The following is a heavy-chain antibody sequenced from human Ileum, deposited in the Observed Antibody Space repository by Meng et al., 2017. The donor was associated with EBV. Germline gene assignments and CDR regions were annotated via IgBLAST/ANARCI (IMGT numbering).Heavy chain of an antibody. J-gene: IGHJ4*02. D-gene: IGHD3-22*01. Sequence: QVQLQESGPGLVKPSGXLSPTCALSGGSISSSNWWSWVRQAPGKGLEWIGEIHHTESTNYNPSLKSRVTISVDKSKNQFSLKLSSVTAADTAVYYCARESYSDSSGYYSLDYWGQGSLVTVSS. CDR3: ARESYSDSSGYYSLDY. CDR2: IHHTEST. V-gene: IGHV4-4*02. CDR1: GGSISSSNW.